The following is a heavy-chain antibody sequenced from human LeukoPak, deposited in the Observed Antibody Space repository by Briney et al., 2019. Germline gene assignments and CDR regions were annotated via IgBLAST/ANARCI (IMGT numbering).Heavy chain of an antibody. Sequence: GGSLRLSCAASGFTFSSYAMSWVRQAPGKGLEWVSAISGSGGSTYYADSVKGRFTISRDNSKNTLYLQMNSLRAEDTAVYYCAKDLTMVRGVITKSPFDYWGQGTLVTVSS. CDR3: AKDLTMVRGVITKSPFDY. D-gene: IGHD3-10*01. CDR2: ISGSGGST. V-gene: IGHV3-23*01. J-gene: IGHJ4*02. CDR1: GFTFSSYA.